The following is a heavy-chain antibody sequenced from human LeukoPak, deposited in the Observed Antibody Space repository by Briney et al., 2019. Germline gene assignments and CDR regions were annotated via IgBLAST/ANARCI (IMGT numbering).Heavy chain of an antibody. CDR1: GYTFSNYG. V-gene: IGHV1-18*01. J-gene: IGHJ4*02. CDR2: ISVYNGNT. Sequence: ASVKVSCKTSGYTFSNYGLSWVRQAPGQGLEWMGWISVYNGNTHYAENFQGRVIMTTETSTSTAYMELRSLRSDDTAVYYCARDLKTYYYDISGSSLFDYWGQGTLVTVSS. CDR3: ARDLKTYYYDISGSSLFDY. D-gene: IGHD3-22*01.